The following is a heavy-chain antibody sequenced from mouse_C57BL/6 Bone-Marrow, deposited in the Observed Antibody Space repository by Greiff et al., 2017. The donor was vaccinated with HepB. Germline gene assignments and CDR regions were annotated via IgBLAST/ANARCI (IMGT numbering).Heavy chain of an antibody. CDR1: GYTFTDYN. CDR3: ASTVVEDYYAMDY. J-gene: IGHJ4*01. D-gene: IGHD1-1*01. CDR2: INPNNGGT. Sequence: EVQLQQSGPELVKPGASVKMSCKASGYTFTDYNMHWVKQSHGKSLEWIGYINPNNGGTSYNQKFKGKATLTVNKSSSTAYMELRSLTSEDSAVYYCASTVVEDYYAMDYWGQGTSVTVSS. V-gene: IGHV1-22*01.